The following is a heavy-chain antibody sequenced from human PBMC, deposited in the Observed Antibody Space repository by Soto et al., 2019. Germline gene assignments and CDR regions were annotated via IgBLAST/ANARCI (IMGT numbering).Heavy chain of an antibody. V-gene: IGHV3-72*01. CDR1: GFTFSDHY. Sequence: GGSLRLSCAASGFTFSDHYMDWVRQAPGKGLEWVGRIRNKANSYTTEYAASVKGRFTISRDDSKNSLYLQMNSLKTEDTAVYYCARGSGSGSYYYYGMDVWGQGTTVTV. D-gene: IGHD3-10*01. CDR3: ARGSGSGSYYYYGMDV. J-gene: IGHJ6*02. CDR2: IRNKANSYTT.